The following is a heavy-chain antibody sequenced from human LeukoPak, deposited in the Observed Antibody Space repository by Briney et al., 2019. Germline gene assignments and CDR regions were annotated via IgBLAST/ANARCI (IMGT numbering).Heavy chain of an antibody. CDR3: ARDPGGPSYCSGGSCYRHFDY. J-gene: IGHJ4*02. D-gene: IGHD2-15*01. Sequence: ASVKVSCKASGYTFTSYGISWVRQAPGQGLEWMGWISAYNGNTNYAQKLQGRVTMTTDTSTSTAYMELRSLRSDDTAVYYCARDPGGPSYCSGGSCYRHFDYWGQGTLVTVSS. CDR2: ISAYNGNT. V-gene: IGHV1-18*01. CDR1: GYTFTSYG.